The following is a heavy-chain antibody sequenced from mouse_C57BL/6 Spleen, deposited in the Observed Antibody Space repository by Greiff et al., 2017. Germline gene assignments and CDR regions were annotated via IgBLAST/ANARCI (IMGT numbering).Heavy chain of an antibody. CDR1: GYTFTDYE. Sequence: QVQLQQSGAELVRPGASVTLSCKASGYTFTDYEMHWVKQTPVHGLEWIGAIDPETGGTAYNQKFKGKAILTADKSSSTAYMELRSLTSEDSAVYYCTSIDYGSRVGAQYYAMAYWGQGASVTVSS. D-gene: IGHD1-1*01. CDR2: IDPETGGT. CDR3: TSIDYGSRVGAQYYAMAY. V-gene: IGHV1-15*01. J-gene: IGHJ4*01.